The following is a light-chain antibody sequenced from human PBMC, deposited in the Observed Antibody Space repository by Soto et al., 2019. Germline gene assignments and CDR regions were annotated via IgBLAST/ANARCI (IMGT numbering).Light chain of an antibody. CDR2: AAS. J-gene: IGKJ2*01. CDR3: QQSYSMPQT. Sequence: DIQMTQSPSSLCASVGDSVTITCRASQNINNYLSWYQHKPGKAPKLLIYAASNLQSGVPSSFSGSRSGTEFTLTISRLYPEDFATYYCQQSYSMPQTFGQGTKLEIK. V-gene: IGKV1-39*01. CDR1: QNINNY.